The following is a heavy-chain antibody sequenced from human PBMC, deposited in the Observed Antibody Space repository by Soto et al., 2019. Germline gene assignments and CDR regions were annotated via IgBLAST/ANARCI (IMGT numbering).Heavy chain of an antibody. V-gene: IGHV4-4*02. D-gene: IGHD5-18*01. CDR2: IYHSGST. CDR1: GGSISSSNW. Sequence: SETLSLTCAVSGGSISSSNWWSWVRQPPGKGLEWIGEIYHSGSTDYNPSLKSRVTISVDKSKNQFSLKLSSVTAADTAVYYCARGGDVDTAMVGGFDYWGQGTLVTVPS. J-gene: IGHJ4*02. CDR3: ARGGDVDTAMVGGFDY.